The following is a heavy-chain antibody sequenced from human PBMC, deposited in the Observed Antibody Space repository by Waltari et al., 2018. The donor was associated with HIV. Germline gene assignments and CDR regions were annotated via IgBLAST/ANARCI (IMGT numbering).Heavy chain of an antibody. V-gene: IGHV1-2*02. D-gene: IGHD3-10*01. J-gene: IGHJ1*01. CDR3: ASVTESGTALAN. Sequence: QVHLVQSGAEVKKPGSSVRVSCKTSGYTFHAYFFYWVRQAPGRALEWVGMINPNSRETKSAQRLEGRVTLTRDLSTSTGYMELSRLTPDDTAVYYCASVTESGTALANWGQGTLISVSS. CDR2: INPNSRET. CDR1: GYTFHAYF.